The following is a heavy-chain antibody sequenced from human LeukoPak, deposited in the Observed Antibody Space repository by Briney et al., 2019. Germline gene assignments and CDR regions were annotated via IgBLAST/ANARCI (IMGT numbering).Heavy chain of an antibody. Sequence: PGGSLRLSCAASGFTFSSYEMNWVRQAPGKGLEWVSYISSSCSTIYYADSVKGRFTISRDNAKNSLYLQMNSLRAEDTAVYYCARGEYNWNYIGGYYYYMDVWGKGTTVTVSS. J-gene: IGHJ6*03. CDR2: ISSSCSTI. CDR3: ARGEYNWNYIGGYYYYMDV. V-gene: IGHV3-48*03. D-gene: IGHD1-7*01. CDR1: GFTFSSYE.